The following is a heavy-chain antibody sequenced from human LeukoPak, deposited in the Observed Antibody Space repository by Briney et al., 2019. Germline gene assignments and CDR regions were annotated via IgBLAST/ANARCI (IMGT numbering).Heavy chain of an antibody. Sequence: GGSLRLSCAASGFTFSSYGMHWVRQAPGKGLEWVAFIRYDGSNKYYADSVKGRFTISRDNSKNTLYLQMNSLRAEDTAVYYCAKDGLVANDYWGQGTLSPSPQ. CDR2: IRYDGSNK. D-gene: IGHD5-12*01. CDR1: GFTFSSYG. J-gene: IGHJ4*02. V-gene: IGHV3-30*02. CDR3: AKDGLVANDY.